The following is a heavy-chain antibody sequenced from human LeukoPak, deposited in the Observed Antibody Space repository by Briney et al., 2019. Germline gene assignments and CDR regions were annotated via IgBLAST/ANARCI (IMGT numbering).Heavy chain of an antibody. CDR3: ARGGSLHY. D-gene: IGHD1-26*01. CDR1: GYSFTSYS. Sequence: ASVKVSCKASGYSFTSYSIAWVRQAPGQGLELMGWISAYNNSTVYAQKFQDRVTMTTGTSTTTAYMELRSLTFDDTAVYFCARGGSLHYWGQGTLVTVSS. J-gene: IGHJ4*02. CDR2: ISAYNNST. V-gene: IGHV1-18*01.